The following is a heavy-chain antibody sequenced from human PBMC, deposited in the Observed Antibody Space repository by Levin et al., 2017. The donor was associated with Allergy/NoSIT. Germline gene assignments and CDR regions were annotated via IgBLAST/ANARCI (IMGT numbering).Heavy chain of an antibody. Sequence: QAGGSLRLSCAASGFIFSNYWMSWVRQAPGKGLEWVANINQDGSEIYYVDSVKGRFTISRDNAKNALYLQMNSLRAEDTAVYYCARPRRYYDSSGYYCDYWGQGTLVTVSS. V-gene: IGHV3-7*01. CDR1: GFIFSNYW. CDR2: INQDGSEI. J-gene: IGHJ4*02. CDR3: ARPRRYYDSSGYYCDY. D-gene: IGHD3-22*01.